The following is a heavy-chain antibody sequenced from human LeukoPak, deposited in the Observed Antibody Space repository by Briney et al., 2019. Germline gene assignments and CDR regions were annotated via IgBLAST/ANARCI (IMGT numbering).Heavy chain of an antibody. Sequence: PSETLSLTCTVSGGSISSSSYYWGWIRQPPGKGLEWIGSIYYSGSTYYNPSLKSRVTISVDTSKNQFSLKLSSVTAADTAVYYCARDRDYYDSSGYYPDYWGQGTLVTVSS. CDR2: IYYSGST. D-gene: IGHD3-22*01. CDR1: GGSISSSSYY. CDR3: ARDRDYYDSSGYYPDY. V-gene: IGHV4-39*07. J-gene: IGHJ4*02.